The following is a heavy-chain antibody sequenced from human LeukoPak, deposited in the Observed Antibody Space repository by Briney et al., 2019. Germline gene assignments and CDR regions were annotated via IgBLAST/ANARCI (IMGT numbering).Heavy chain of an antibody. D-gene: IGHD3-3*01. CDR3: VRYYTRQSWYFDL. V-gene: IGHV3-7*01. J-gene: IGHJ2*01. CDR2: IKPDGGET. CDR1: GFTFSSGW. Sequence: GGSLRLSCAASGFTFSSGWMIWARQAPGKGLEWVANIKPDGGETYYVDSVKGRFTVSRDNARNSLYLQMNSLRAEDTAVYYCVRYYTRQSWYFDLWGRGTLVTVSS.